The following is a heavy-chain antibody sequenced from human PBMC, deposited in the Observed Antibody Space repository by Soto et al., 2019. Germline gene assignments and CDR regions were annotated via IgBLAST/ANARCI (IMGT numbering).Heavy chain of an antibody. CDR2: INWTAGST. V-gene: IGHV3-20*04. J-gene: IGHJ5*02. Sequence: EVQLVESGGGVVRPGGSLRLSWAASGFTFDDYGMSWVRQAPGKGLEWVSGINWTAGSTGYADSVKGRFTISRDNAKNSLYLQVNSLRAEDTALYYCATTGYDSSGYSSSWGQGTLVTFSS. CDR1: GFTFDDYG. CDR3: ATTGYDSSGYSSS. D-gene: IGHD3-22*01.